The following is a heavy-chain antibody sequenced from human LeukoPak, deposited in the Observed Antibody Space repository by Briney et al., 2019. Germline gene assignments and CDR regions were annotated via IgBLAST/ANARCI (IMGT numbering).Heavy chain of an antibody. Sequence: SETLSLTCSVSGGSFSSNYWSWIRQPAGKGLEWIGSIYYSGSTYYNPSLKSRVTISVDTSKNQFSLKLSSVTAADTAVYYCAREFGSSYYFDYWGQGTLVTVSS. V-gene: IGHV4-4*07. J-gene: IGHJ4*02. CDR3: AREFGSSYYFDY. CDR2: IYYSGST. D-gene: IGHD6-6*01. CDR1: GGSFSSNY.